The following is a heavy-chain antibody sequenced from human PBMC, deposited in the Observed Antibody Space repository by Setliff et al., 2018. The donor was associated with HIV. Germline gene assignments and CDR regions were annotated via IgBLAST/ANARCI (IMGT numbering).Heavy chain of an antibody. CDR2: IHHTGST. D-gene: IGHD3-3*01. Sequence: ETLSLTCTVSGGSINSGAYLWAWIRQPPGKGLEWIGFIHHTGSTVSNPSLKSRVTILMDLSRNQLSLHLASVTTADTAVYFCAPGEGVASTYYHDWGQGTQVTVSS. CDR1: GGSINSGAYL. J-gene: IGHJ4*01. CDR3: APGEGVASTYYHD. V-gene: IGHV4-61*08.